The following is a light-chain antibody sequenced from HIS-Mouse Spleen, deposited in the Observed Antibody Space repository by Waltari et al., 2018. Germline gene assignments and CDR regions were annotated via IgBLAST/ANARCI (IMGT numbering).Light chain of an antibody. CDR2: DVS. V-gene: IGLV2-11*01. J-gene: IGLJ2*01. Sequence: QSALTQPRSVSGSPGQSVTISCTGTSSDVGGYNYVPWYHQHPGKAPKLMIYDVSKRPSGVPDRFSGSKSGNTASLTISGLQAEDEADYYCCSYAGSYTSGVVFGGGTKLTVL. CDR3: CSYAGSYTSGVV. CDR1: SSDVGGYNY.